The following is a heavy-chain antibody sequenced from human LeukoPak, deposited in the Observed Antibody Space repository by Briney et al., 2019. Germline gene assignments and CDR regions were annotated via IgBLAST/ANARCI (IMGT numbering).Heavy chain of an antibody. Sequence: PSETLSLTCTVSGGPIRSYYWRWMRQPPGKGLEWIGNIHYSESTNFNPSLKSRVAIAVDTSKNQFSLSMRSVTAADTAVYYCARVSAAGMEFHYGMDVWGQGTTVFVSS. J-gene: IGHJ6*02. CDR3: ARVSAAGMEFHYGMDV. V-gene: IGHV4-59*01. CDR1: GGPIRSYY. D-gene: IGHD6-13*01. CDR2: IHYSEST.